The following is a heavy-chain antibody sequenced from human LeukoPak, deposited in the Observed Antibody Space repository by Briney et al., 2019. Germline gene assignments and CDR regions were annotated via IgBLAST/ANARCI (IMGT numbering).Heavy chain of an antibody. J-gene: IGHJ6*02. V-gene: IGHV3-11*01. CDR3: ARGHHGLDV. CDR1: GFTFSGHY. Sequence: GGSLRLSCTASGFTFSGHYASWIRQTPEKGLEWISYIDLSSSTIYYADSVKGRFTISRDNARNSVYLQMSSLRAEDTAVYYCARGHHGLDVWGQGTTVTVSS. CDR2: IDLSSSTI.